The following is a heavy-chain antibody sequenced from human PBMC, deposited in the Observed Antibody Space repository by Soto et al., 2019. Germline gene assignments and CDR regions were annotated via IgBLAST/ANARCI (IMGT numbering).Heavy chain of an antibody. CDR3: AKASPRYDFWSGFAS. V-gene: IGHV3-23*01. Sequence: GECRRRYCASSGFTLSSYAMSWVRQAPGKGLEWVSAISGSGGSTYYADSVKGRFTISRDNSKNTLYLQMNSLRAEDTAVYYCAKASPRYDFWSGFASWGQGTLVTVSS. CDR1: GFTLSSYA. D-gene: IGHD3-3*01. J-gene: IGHJ4*02. CDR2: ISGSGGST.